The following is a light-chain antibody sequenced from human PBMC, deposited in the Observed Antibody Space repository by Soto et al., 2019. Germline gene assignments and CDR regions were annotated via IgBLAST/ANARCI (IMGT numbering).Light chain of an antibody. Sequence: IAMTQSPATLSLSPGEKATLSCRASQSVGSYLAWYQQKPGQAPRLLIFDASHRASGIPPRFSGSGSGTDFTLTISRLEPEDFAVYYCQQYGTSPYTFGQGTTLEIK. CDR1: QSVGSY. CDR3: QQYGTSPYT. J-gene: IGKJ2*01. V-gene: IGKV3-11*01. CDR2: DAS.